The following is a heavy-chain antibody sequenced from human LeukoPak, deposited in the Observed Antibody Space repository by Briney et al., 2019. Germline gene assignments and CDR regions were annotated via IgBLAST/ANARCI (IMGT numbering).Heavy chain of an antibody. V-gene: IGHV4-4*07. CDR3: ARLDCSSTSCYYYGMDV. D-gene: IGHD2-2*01. J-gene: IGHJ6*02. Sequence: SETLSLTCTVSGGSISSYHWSWIRQSAGRGLEWVGRIQTSGTTNYNPSLKSRVTMSVDTSKNQLSLKLSSVTAADTAVYYCARLDCSSTSCYYYGMDVWGQGTTVTVSS. CDR2: IQTSGTT. CDR1: GGSISSYH.